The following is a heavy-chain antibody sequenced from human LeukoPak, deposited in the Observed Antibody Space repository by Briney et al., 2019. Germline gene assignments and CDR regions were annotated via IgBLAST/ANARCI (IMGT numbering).Heavy chain of an antibody. D-gene: IGHD3-22*01. CDR1: GFTFSSYG. CDR3: AKDLAGSGYYPDAFDI. Sequence: GGSLRLSCAASGFTFSSYGMHWVRQAPGKGLEWVAFIRYDGSNKYYADSVKDRFTISRDNSKNTLYLQMNSLRAEDTAVYYCAKDLAGSGYYPDAFDIWGQGTMVTVSS. J-gene: IGHJ3*02. CDR2: IRYDGSNK. V-gene: IGHV3-30*02.